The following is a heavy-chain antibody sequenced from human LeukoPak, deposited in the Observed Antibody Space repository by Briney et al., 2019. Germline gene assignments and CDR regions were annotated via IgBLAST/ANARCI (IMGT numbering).Heavy chain of an antibody. CDR2: IIPIFGTA. CDR1: GGTFSSYA. V-gene: IGHV1-69*13. D-gene: IGHD3-3*01. Sequence: SVKVSCKASGGTFSSYAISWVRQAPGQGLEWMGGIIPIFGTANYAQKFQGRVTITADESTSTAYMELSGLRSEDTAVYYCASGPGALTIFGAKNPSYYFDYWGQGTLVTVSS. CDR3: ASGPGALTIFGAKNPSYYFDY. J-gene: IGHJ4*02.